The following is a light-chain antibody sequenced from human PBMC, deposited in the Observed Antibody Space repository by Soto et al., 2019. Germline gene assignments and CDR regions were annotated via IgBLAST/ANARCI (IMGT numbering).Light chain of an antibody. Sequence: EIVMTQSPLSLTVTPGEPASISCKSSQSLLHGNGNTFLDWYMQKPGQSPQLLIYLGSRRAPGAPDRVSGSGSGTDFTLRISTAEADDAGIYYCMQALQTPRTFGHGTKLEI. CDR3: MQALQTPRT. CDR2: LGS. CDR1: QSLLHGNGNTF. V-gene: IGKV2-28*01. J-gene: IGKJ1*01.